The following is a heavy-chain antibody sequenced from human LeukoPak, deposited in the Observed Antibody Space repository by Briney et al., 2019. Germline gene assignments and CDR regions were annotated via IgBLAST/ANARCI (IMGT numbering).Heavy chain of an antibody. V-gene: IGHV1-69*06. CDR1: GGTFSSYA. CDR2: IIPIFGTA. CDR3: ARSSMVVTANFDY. Sequence: SVRVSCKASGGTFSSYAISWVRQAPGQGLEWMGRIIPIFGTASNAQKFQGRVTITADKSTSTAYMELSSLRSEDTAVYYCARSSMVVTANFDYWGQGTLVTVSS. J-gene: IGHJ4*02. D-gene: IGHD2-21*02.